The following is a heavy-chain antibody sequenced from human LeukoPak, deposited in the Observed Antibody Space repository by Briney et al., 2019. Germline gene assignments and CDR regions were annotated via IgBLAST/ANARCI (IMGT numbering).Heavy chain of an antibody. D-gene: IGHD6-13*01. CDR3: ATYSSWYGYNY. CDR2: IWYDGSNK. CDR1: GFTFSSYG. J-gene: IGHJ4*02. Sequence: GGSLRLSCAASGFTFSSYGMHWVRQAPGKGLEGVAVIWYDGSNKYYADSVKGRFTISRDNSKNTLYLQMNSLRAEDTAVYYYATYSSWYGYNYWGQGTLVTVSS. V-gene: IGHV3-33*01.